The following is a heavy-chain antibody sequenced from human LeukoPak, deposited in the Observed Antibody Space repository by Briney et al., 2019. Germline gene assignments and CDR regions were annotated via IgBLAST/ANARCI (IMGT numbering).Heavy chain of an antibody. CDR1: GGSFSGYY. J-gene: IGHJ4*02. Sequence: PSETLSLTCAVYGGSFSGYYWSWIRQPPGKGLEWIGEINHSGSTNYNPSLKSRVTISVDTSKNQFSLKLSSVTAADTAVYYCAVRIVGATRDSWGQGTLVTVSS. D-gene: IGHD1-26*01. V-gene: IGHV4-34*01. CDR3: AVRIVGATRDS. CDR2: INHSGST.